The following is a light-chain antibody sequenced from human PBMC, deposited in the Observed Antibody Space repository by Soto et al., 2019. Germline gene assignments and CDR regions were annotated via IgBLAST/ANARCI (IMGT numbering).Light chain of an antibody. V-gene: IGKV3-15*01. Sequence: EIMMTQSPATLSVYPGERATLSCRASQSVSSNLAWYQQEPGQAPRLLIYGASTRATGIPARFSGSGSGTEFTLTISSLQSEDFAVYYCQQYNNWWTFGQGTKVDIK. J-gene: IGKJ1*01. CDR3: QQYNNWWT. CDR1: QSVSSN. CDR2: GAS.